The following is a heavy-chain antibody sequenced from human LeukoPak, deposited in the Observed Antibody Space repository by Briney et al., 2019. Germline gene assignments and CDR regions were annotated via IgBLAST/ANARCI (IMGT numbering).Heavy chain of an antibody. CDR2: INAGNGNT. CDR3: ARIIVATIPFDY. CDR1: GYTFTSYA. Sequence: ASVKVSCKASGYTFTSYAMHWVRQAPGQRLEWMGWINAGNGNTKYSQKFQGRVTITRDTSASTAYMELSSLRSEDTAVYYCARIIVATIPFDYWGQGTLVTVSS. J-gene: IGHJ4*02. V-gene: IGHV1-3*01. D-gene: IGHD5-12*01.